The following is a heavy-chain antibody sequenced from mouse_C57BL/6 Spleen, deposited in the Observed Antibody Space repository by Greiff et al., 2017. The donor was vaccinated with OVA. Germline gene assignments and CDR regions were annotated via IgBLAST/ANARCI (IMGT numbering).Heavy chain of an antibody. CDR2: INPSNGGT. CDR1: GYTFTSYW. V-gene: IGHV1-53*01. CDR3: ARAEATVVAGGYYFDY. J-gene: IGHJ2*01. Sequence: QVQLQQPGTELVKPGASVKLSCKASGYTFTSYWMHWVKQRPGQGLEWIGNINPSNGGTNYNEKFKSKATLTVDKSSSTAYMQLSSLTSEDSAVYYCARAEATVVAGGYYFDYWGQGTTLTVSS. D-gene: IGHD1-1*01.